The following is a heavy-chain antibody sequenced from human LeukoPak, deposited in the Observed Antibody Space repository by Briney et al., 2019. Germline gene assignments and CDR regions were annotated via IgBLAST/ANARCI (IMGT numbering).Heavy chain of an antibody. CDR2: IYYIGNT. Sequence: SETLSLTCTVSGDSISSSRNCWGWIRQSPGKGLEWIGSIYYIGNTYYNPSLESRVTISVDKSKNHFALILSSVTAADTAVYYCISGYYYPDYWGQGSLVTVSS. D-gene: IGHD3-22*01. V-gene: IGHV4-39*06. CDR1: GDSISSSRNC. CDR3: ISGYYYPDY. J-gene: IGHJ4*02.